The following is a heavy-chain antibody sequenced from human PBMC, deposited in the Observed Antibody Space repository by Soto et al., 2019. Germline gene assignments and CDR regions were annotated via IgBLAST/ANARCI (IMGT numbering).Heavy chain of an antibody. CDR1: GFSFSTYA. CDR2: ISSSGGNT. Sequence: EVQLLESGGGLVQPGGSLRLSCEASGFSFSTYAMSWVRQAPGKGLEWVSGISSSGGNTYYSDSVKGRFTISRDNSRDTLFLQMNRLSAEDTALYFCAKDLRTGVPPTYFEFWGQGNLVTGSS. J-gene: IGHJ4*02. V-gene: IGHV3-23*01. D-gene: IGHD3-16*01. CDR3: AKDLRTGVPPTYFEF.